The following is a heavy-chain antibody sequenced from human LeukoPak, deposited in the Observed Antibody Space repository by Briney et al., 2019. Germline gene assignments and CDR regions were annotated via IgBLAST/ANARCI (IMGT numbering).Heavy chain of an antibody. CDR2: IYYSGST. V-gene: IGHV4-59*01. Sequence: SETLSLTCTVSGGSISSYYWSWVRQPPGKGLGWIGYIYYSGSTNDNPSLKSRVTISVDTSKNQFSLKLSSVTAADTAVYYCARGRYYGPYWFDPWGQGTLVTVSS. CDR1: GGSISSYY. CDR3: ARGRYYGPYWFDP. J-gene: IGHJ5*02. D-gene: IGHD3-10*01.